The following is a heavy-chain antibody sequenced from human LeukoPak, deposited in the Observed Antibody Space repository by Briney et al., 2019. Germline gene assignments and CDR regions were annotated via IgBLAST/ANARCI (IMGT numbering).Heavy chain of an antibody. Sequence: GGSLRLSCAASGFTFSGFSMSWVRQSPTKGLEWVANIKQDGSERYYVDSVKGRFTISGDNAKNSLSLQMNNLRVEDTAVYYCARAVGIAAAGTNWFDPWGQGTLVTVSS. CDR2: IKQDGSER. D-gene: IGHD6-13*01. J-gene: IGHJ5*02. CDR3: ARAVGIAAAGTNWFDP. V-gene: IGHV3-7*01. CDR1: GFTFSGFS.